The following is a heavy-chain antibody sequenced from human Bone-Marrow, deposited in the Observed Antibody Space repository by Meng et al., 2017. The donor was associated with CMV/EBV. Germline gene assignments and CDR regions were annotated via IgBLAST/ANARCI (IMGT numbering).Heavy chain of an antibody. D-gene: IGHD2-2*01. Sequence: GGSLRLSCAASGFTFSSYWMSWVRQAPGKGLEWVANIKQDGSEKYYVDSVKGRFTISRDNSKNTLYLQMNSLRAEDTAVYYCAREVVVPAAIGYYYYGMDVWGQGTTVTVSS. CDR1: GFTFSSYW. V-gene: IGHV3-7*01. J-gene: IGHJ6*02. CDR3: AREVVVPAAIGYYYYGMDV. CDR2: IKQDGSEK.